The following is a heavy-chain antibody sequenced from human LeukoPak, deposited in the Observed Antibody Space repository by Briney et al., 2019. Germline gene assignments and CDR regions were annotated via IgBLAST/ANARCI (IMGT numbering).Heavy chain of an antibody. D-gene: IGHD3-10*01. V-gene: IGHV5-51*01. Sequence: GASLQISCQGSGTIFTDYWIGWVRPLPGRGLEWMGIISLVDSGTRYSPSLQGQVTISVDKSVSTAYLQWSSLRASDTAIYYCARLWNSGSYYGMDVWGQGTTVSVSS. J-gene: IGHJ6*02. CDR3: ARLWNSGSYYGMDV. CDR1: GTIFTDYW. CDR2: ISLVDSGT.